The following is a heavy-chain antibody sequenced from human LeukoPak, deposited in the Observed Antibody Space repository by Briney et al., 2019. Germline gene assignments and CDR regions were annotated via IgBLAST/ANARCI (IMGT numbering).Heavy chain of an antibody. CDR2: IYYSGST. J-gene: IGHJ4*02. Sequence: SETLSLTCTVSGGSISSYYWSWIRQPPGKGLEWIGYIYYSGSTNYIPSLKSRVTISVDTSKNQFSLKLSSVTAADTAVYYCARVPAGYADYWGQGTLVTVSS. D-gene: IGHD1-1*01. CDR3: ARVPAGYADY. V-gene: IGHV4-59*01. CDR1: GGSISSYY.